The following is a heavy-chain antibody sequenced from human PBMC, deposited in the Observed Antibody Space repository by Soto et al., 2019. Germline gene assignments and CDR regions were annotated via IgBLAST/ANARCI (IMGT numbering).Heavy chain of an antibody. Sequence: SETLSLTCTVSGGSINSYYWSWIRQPPGKGLEWIGYIYYSGSTSYNPSLRSRVTISVDTSKNQFSLKLSSVTAADTAVYYCAREGFYDILTGYYYNWLDPWGQGALVTVSS. CDR3: AREGFYDILTGYYYNWLDP. D-gene: IGHD3-9*01. CDR2: IYYSGST. CDR1: GGSINSYY. J-gene: IGHJ5*02. V-gene: IGHV4-59*01.